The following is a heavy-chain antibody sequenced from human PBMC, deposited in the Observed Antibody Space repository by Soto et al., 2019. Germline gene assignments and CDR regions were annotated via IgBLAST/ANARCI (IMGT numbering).Heavy chain of an antibody. J-gene: IGHJ6*02. Sequence: EVQLVESGGGLVQPGGSLRLSCAASGFTFSIYWMHWVRQAPGKGLVWVSRINSDGSSTSYADSVKGRFTISRDNAKNTLYLQMNSLKAEDTAVYYCARMWAVAGLYYYYGMDVCGQGTTVTVAS. CDR2: INSDGSST. CDR3: ARMWAVAGLYYYYGMDV. D-gene: IGHD6-19*01. V-gene: IGHV3-74*01. CDR1: GFTFSIYW.